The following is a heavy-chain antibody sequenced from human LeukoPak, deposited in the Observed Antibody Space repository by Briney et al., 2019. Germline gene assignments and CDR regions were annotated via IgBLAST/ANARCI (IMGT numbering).Heavy chain of an antibody. Sequence: PGGSLRLSCAASGFTFSSYSMNWVRQAPGKGLEWVANIRQDGDTKYYVDSVKGRFTISRDNAMNSLYLQMNSLRAEDTAIYYCARSLPYGTTWYGRSDFWGQGTLVTVSS. CDR2: IRQDGDTK. D-gene: IGHD6-13*01. CDR1: GFTFSSYS. CDR3: ARSLPYGTTWYGRSDF. V-gene: IGHV3-7*03. J-gene: IGHJ4*02.